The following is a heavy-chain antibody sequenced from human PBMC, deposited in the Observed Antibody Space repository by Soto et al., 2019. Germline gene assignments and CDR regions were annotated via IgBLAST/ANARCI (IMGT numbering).Heavy chain of an antibody. Sequence: ASVKVSCKASGGTFSSYTISWVRQAPGQGLEWMGWINPNSGGTNYAQKFQGWVTMTRDTSISTAYMELSRLRSDDTAVYYCARLRYSSSTQISLYVMDVWGQGTTVTVSS. CDR3: ARLRYSSSTQISLYVMDV. J-gene: IGHJ6*02. CDR2: INPNSGGT. D-gene: IGHD6-6*01. CDR1: GGTFSSYT. V-gene: IGHV1-2*04.